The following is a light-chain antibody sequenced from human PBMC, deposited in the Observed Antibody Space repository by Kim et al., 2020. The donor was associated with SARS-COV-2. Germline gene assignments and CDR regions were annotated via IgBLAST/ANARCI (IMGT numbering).Light chain of an antibody. V-gene: IGLV2-14*03. CDR2: DVT. J-gene: IGLJ1*01. Sequence: QSITISCTGTTNDVSRYNYVSWYQQHPGKAPHLIIFDVTNRPSGGSNHFSGSKSGNTASPTISGLQAADEADYYCSSYITRTGLYVFGAGTKVTVL. CDR3: SSYITRTGLYV. CDR1: TNDVSRYNY.